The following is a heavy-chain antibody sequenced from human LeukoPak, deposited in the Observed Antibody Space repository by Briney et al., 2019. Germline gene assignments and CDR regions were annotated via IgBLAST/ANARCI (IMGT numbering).Heavy chain of an antibody. Sequence: SETLSLTCTVSGGSISGHYWSWIRQPPGKGLEWIGCIHYSGSTNYNPSLKSRVTTSVDTSKNQFSLRLTSVTAADTAVYYCTRVGDTSSYFYYMDVWGKGTTVTVSS. CDR1: GGSISGHY. V-gene: IGHV4-59*11. CDR2: IHYSGST. CDR3: TRVGDTSSYFYYMDV. D-gene: IGHD3-22*01. J-gene: IGHJ6*03.